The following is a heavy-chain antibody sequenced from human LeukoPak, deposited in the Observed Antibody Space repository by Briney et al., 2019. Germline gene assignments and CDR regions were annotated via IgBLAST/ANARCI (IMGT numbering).Heavy chain of an antibody. D-gene: IGHD3-22*01. Sequence: ASVKVSCKASGYTFTSYYMHWVRQAPGQGLEWMGIINPSGGSTSYVQKFQGRVTMTRDTSTSTVYMELSSLRSEDTAVYYCARDSSDSSGYSHFDYWGQGTLVTVSS. V-gene: IGHV1-46*01. CDR1: GYTFTSYY. CDR3: ARDSSDSSGYSHFDY. J-gene: IGHJ4*02. CDR2: INPSGGST.